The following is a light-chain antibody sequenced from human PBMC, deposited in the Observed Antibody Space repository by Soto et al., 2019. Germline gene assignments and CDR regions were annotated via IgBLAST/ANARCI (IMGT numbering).Light chain of an antibody. V-gene: IGKV1-5*01. CDR3: QQYNSSTWT. J-gene: IGKJ1*01. CDR1: QSISSW. Sequence: DIQMTQSPSTLSASVGDRVTITCRASQSISSWLAWYQQKPGKAPKPLIYDASNLESGVPSSFSGSGSGTEFTLTISSLQPDDFATYYCQQYNSSTWTFGQGTKVDI. CDR2: DAS.